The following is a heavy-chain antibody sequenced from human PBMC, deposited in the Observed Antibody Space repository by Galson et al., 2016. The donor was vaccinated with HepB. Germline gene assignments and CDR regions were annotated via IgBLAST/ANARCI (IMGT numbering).Heavy chain of an antibody. J-gene: IGHJ4*02. V-gene: IGHV3-30*18. CDR1: GFTFSNPG. CDR3: AKRHEYCPPVGCSVDY. CDR2: DSMDGRRK. Sequence: SLRLSCAASGFTFSNPGMHWVRQAPGKGLEWVAADSMDGRRKFYADSVKGRFTISRDNSNNMLFLQMNSLRADDTAVYYCAKRHEYCPPVGCSVDYWGQGTLVSVSS. D-gene: IGHD2/OR15-2a*01.